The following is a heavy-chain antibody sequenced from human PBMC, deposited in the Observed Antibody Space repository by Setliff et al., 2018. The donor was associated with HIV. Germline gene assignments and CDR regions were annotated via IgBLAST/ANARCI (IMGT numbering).Heavy chain of an antibody. CDR2: IIPVFGTA. CDR3: ARAELLWFGEPIDAFNI. J-gene: IGHJ3*02. V-gene: IGHV1-69*06. CDR1: GGTFTSYG. Sequence: SVKVSCKASGGTFTSYGISWVRQAPGQGLEWMGRIIPVFGTANYAQKFQGRVTITADKSTSTVYMDLNSLRSEDTAVYLCARAELLWFGEPIDAFNIWGQGTLVTVS. D-gene: IGHD3-10*01.